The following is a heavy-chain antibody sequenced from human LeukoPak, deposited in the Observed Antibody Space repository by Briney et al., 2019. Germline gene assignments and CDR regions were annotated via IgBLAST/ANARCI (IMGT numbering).Heavy chain of an antibody. V-gene: IGHV5-51*01. CDR3: ARPTSSSYDFWSGYQPFDY. J-gene: IGHJ4*02. CDR2: IYSGDSDT. Sequence: GESLKISCKGSAYSFTSYWIGWVRQMPGKGLEWMGIIYSGDSDTRDSPSFQGQVTISADKSISTAYLQWRSLKASDTAMYYCARPTSSSYDFWSGYQPFDYWGQGTLVTVSS. D-gene: IGHD3-3*01. CDR1: AYSFTSYW.